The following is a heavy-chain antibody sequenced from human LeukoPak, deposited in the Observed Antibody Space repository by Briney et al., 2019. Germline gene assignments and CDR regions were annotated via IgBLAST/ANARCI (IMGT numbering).Heavy chain of an antibody. CDR1: GYTFTGYY. J-gene: IGHJ5*02. Sequence: GASVKVSCKASGYTFTGYYMHWVRQAPGQGLEWMGWINPNSGGTNYAQKFQGRVTMTRDTSTSTVYMELSSLRSEDTAVYYCARSHDSYYDFWSGQYNWFDPWGQGTLVTVSS. CDR3: ARSHDSYYDFWSGQYNWFDP. CDR2: INPNSGGT. D-gene: IGHD3-3*01. V-gene: IGHV1-2*02.